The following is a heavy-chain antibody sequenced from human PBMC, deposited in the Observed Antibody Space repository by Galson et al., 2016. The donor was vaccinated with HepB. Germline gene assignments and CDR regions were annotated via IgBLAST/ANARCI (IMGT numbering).Heavy chain of an antibody. Sequence: SLRLSCAASGFRFHDYAMHWVRQAPGKGLEWVTYISPSGTTKFYIDSVKGRSTISRDNANHSIYLQMNSLRVEDTAMYYCAASEYGSGGFNYWGQGILVRVSA. CDR3: AASEYGSGGFNY. CDR2: ISPSGTTK. V-gene: IGHV3-9*01. D-gene: IGHD3-10*01. CDR1: GFRFHDYA. J-gene: IGHJ4*02.